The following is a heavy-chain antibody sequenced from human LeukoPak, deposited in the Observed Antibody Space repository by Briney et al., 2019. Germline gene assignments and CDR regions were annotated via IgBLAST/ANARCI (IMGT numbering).Heavy chain of an antibody. CDR2: IKQDGSEK. CDR3: ARERLGYCSSTSCYYYGMDV. CDR1: GFTFSSYW. D-gene: IGHD2-2*01. V-gene: IGHV3-7*01. J-gene: IGHJ6*02. Sequence: PGGSLRLSCAASGFTFSSYWMSWVRQAPGKGLEWVANIKQDGSEKYYVDSVKGRFTISRDNAKNSLYLQMNSLRAEGTAVYYCARERLGYCSSTSCYYYGMDVWGQGTTVTVSS.